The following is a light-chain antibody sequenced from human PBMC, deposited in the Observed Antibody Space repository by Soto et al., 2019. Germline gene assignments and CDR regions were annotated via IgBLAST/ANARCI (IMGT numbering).Light chain of an antibody. V-gene: IGLV2-23*01. CDR2: EGS. CDR1: SSDVGSYNL. CDR3: CSYAGRSYV. J-gene: IGLJ1*01. Sequence: QSVLTQPASVSGSPGQSITISCTGTSSDVGSYNLVSWYQQHPGKAPKLMIYEGSKRPSGVSNRFSGSKSGNTASLTISGLQAEYEADYYCCSYAGRSYVFGTGTMSPY.